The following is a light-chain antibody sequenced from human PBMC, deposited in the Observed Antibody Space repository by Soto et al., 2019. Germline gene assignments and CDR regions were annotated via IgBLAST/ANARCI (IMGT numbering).Light chain of an antibody. Sequence: DIQMTQSPSSLAASLGNRVTITCQASQDIATYLNWYQQKPGKAPKLLIYDASNLEAGVPSRLRGSGSGTYFTFTISRLQPEDIPTYYCQQYENLPTFGQGTRLEIK. CDR1: QDIATY. V-gene: IGKV1-33*01. J-gene: IGKJ5*01. CDR2: DAS. CDR3: QQYENLPT.